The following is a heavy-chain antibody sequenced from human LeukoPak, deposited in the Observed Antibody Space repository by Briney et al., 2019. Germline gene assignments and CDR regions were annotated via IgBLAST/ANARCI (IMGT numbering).Heavy chain of an antibody. CDR1: GGTFSSYA. CDR3: ARSVDGALYY. V-gene: IGHV1-69*01. CDR2: IIPIFGTA. D-gene: IGHD2-21*01. Sequence: ASVKVSCKASGGTFSSYAISWVRQAPGQGLEWMGGIIPIFGTANYAQKFQGRVTITADESTSTAYMGLSSLRSGDTAVYYCARSVDGALYYWGQGTLVTVSS. J-gene: IGHJ4*02.